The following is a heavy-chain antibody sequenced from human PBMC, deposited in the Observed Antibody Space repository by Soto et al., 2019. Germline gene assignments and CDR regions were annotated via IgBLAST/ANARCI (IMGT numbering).Heavy chain of an antibody. CDR2: TYYRSKWYN. CDR1: GDSVPSNSAA. V-gene: IGHV6-1*01. D-gene: IGHD2-15*01. CDR3: ARSGGYCSGGSCYTLGFDI. J-gene: IGHJ3*02. Sequence: SQTLSLTCAISGDSVPSNSAAWNWIRQSPSRGLEWLGRTYYRSKWYNDYAVSVQSRITINPDTSKNQFSLQLNSVTPEDTAVYYCARSGGYCSGGSCYTLGFDISGQGTMVTVSS.